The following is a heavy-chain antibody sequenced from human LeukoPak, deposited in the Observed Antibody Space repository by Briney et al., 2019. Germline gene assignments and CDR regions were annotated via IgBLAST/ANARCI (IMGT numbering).Heavy chain of an antibody. D-gene: IGHD5-18*01. J-gene: IGHJ4*02. CDR3: AKSIQPWFRSTFDY. Sequence: GGSLRLSCAASGFTFDDYAMHWVRQAPGKGLEWVSLISGDGGSTYYADSVKGRFTISRDNSKNSLYLQMNSLRAEDTAVYYCAKSIQPWFRSTFDYWGQGTLVTVSS. CDR1: GFTFDDYA. CDR2: ISGDGGST. V-gene: IGHV3-43*02.